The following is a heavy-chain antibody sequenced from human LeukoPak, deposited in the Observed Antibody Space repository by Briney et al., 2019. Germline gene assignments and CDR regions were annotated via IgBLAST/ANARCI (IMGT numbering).Heavy chain of an antibody. CDR2: IYHSGST. J-gene: IGHJ5*02. D-gene: IGHD6-13*01. Sequence: KPSETLSLTCTVSGYSISSGYYWGWIRQPPGKGLEWIGSIYHSGSTYYNPSLKSRVTISVDTSKNQFSLKLSSVTAADTAVYYCARVRGGSSWYPAIWFDPWGQGTLVTVSS. CDR1: GYSISSGYY. V-gene: IGHV4-38-2*02. CDR3: ARVRGGSSWYPAIWFDP.